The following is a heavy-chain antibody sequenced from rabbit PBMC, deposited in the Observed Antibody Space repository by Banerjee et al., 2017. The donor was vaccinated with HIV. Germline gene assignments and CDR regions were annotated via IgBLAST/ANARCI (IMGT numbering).Heavy chain of an antibody. V-gene: IGHV1S45*01. D-gene: IGHD4-1*01. CDR3: ARDLAGVIGWNFGL. Sequence: QEQLVESGGGLVQPEGSLTLTCTASGFSFSSSYWICWVRQAPGKGLEWIACIYAGSTSSTYYASWAKCRFTISKTSSTTVTLQMTSLTAADTATYFCARDLAGVIGWNFGLWGPGTLVTVS. J-gene: IGHJ4*01. CDR2: IYAGSTSST. CDR1: GFSFSSSYW.